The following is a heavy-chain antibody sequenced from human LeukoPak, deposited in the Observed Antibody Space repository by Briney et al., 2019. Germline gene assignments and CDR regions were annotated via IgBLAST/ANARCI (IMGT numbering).Heavy chain of an antibody. V-gene: IGHV3-21*04. CDR2: ISSSSSYI. D-gene: IGHD2-2*01. Sequence: PGGSLRLSCAASGFTFSSYSMNWVRQAPGKGLEWVSSISSSSSYIYYADSVKGRFTISRDNSKNTLYLQMNSLRAEDTAVYYCAKVNWCSASCADAWGQGTLVTVSS. CDR3: AKVNWCSASCADA. CDR1: GFTFSSYS. J-gene: IGHJ4*02.